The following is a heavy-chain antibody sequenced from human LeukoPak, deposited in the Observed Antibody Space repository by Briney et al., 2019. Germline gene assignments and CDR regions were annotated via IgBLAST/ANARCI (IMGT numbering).Heavy chain of an antibody. D-gene: IGHD5-18*01. V-gene: IGHV3-30*02. J-gene: IGHJ6*03. CDR3: AKDEVDTAMAGYYYYYMDV. CDR2: IRYDGSNK. CDR1: GFTFSSYG. Sequence: GGSLRLSCAASGFTFSSYGMHWVRQAPGKGLEWVAFIRYDGSNKYYADSVKGRFTISRDSSKNTLYLQMNSLRAEDTAVYYCAKDEVDTAMAGYYYYYMDVWGKGTTVTISS.